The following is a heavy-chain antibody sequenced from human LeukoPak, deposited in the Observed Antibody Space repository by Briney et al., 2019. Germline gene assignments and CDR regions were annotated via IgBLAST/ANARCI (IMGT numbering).Heavy chain of an antibody. D-gene: IGHD2-15*01. J-gene: IGHJ6*02. Sequence: SQTFSLTCAISGDSVFSNSAAWNWIRQSPSRGFEWLGRTYYRSKWFNDYALSVKSRITINRDTSKNQFSLQLNSVTPEDTAVYYCARARYCSGGSCYYGLDVWGQGTTVTVSS. V-gene: IGHV6-1*01. CDR1: GDSVFSNSAA. CDR3: ARARYCSGGSCYYGLDV. CDR2: TYYRSKWFN.